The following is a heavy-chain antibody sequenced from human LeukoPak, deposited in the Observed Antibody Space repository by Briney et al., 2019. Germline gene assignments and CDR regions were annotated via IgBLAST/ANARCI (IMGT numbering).Heavy chain of an antibody. CDR3: ARTTDIVVLPAGHFDF. D-gene: IGHD2-2*01. CDR2: INPFNGNT. CDR1: EYTFTRYA. J-gene: IGHJ4*02. V-gene: IGHV1-18*01. Sequence: APGKVSYKASEYTFTRYAISWVRQAPGQELKCRGWINPFNGNTKHAHKFRGRVTMTTDSSTSTAYMELRSLRSDDTAVYYCARTTDIVVLPAGHFDFWGQGTRVTVSS.